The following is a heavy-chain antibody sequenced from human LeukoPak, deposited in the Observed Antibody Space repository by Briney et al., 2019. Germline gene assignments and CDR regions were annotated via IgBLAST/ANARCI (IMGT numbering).Heavy chain of an antibody. CDR1: GGSISRYY. J-gene: IGHJ6*02. CDR3: ARASQDDFWSGYYSDYYYYGMDV. D-gene: IGHD3-3*01. V-gene: IGHV4-59*01. CDR2: IYYSGST. Sequence: PSETLSLTCTVSGGSISRYYWSWIRQPPGKGLEWIGYIYYSGSTNYNPSLKSRVTISVDTSKNQFSLKLSSVTAADTAVYYCARASQDDFWSGYYSDYYYYGMDVRGQGTTVTVSS.